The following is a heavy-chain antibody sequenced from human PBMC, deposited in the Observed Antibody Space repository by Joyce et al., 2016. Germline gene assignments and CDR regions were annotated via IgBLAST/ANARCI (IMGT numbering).Heavy chain of an antibody. CDR2: IKSIVVGGTA. Sequence: EVQVVSSGGGLVKPGGSLRLSCAVSDHTFTTTWINWVRQAPGKGLEGVGRIKSIVVGGTADYAAPVKGRSTISRNDSEKTVSLQMNNLKTEDTAVYYCTTDSFHTFATWGQGTQVTGSS. CDR3: TTDSFHTFAT. CDR1: DHTFTTTW. J-gene: IGHJ5*02. D-gene: IGHD3-16*02. V-gene: IGHV3-15*07.